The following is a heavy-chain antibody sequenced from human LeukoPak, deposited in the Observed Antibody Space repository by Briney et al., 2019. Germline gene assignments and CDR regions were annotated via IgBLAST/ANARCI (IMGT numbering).Heavy chain of an antibody. CDR3: ARDRLDTAMVTPFDY. Sequence: SETPSLTCTVSGGSISSYYWSWIRQPAGKGLEWIGRIYTSGSTNYNPSLKSRVTMSVDTSKNQFSLKLSSVTAADTAVYYCARDRLDTAMVTPFDYWGQGTLVTVSS. CDR2: IYTSGST. CDR1: GGSISSYY. J-gene: IGHJ4*02. V-gene: IGHV4-4*07. D-gene: IGHD5-18*01.